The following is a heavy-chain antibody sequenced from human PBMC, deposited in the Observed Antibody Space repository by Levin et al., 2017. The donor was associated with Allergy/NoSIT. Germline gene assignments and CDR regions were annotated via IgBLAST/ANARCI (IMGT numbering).Heavy chain of an antibody. J-gene: IGHJ5*02. CDR2: IGKSGRTI. CDR1: GFTFSDFE. Sequence: GGSLRLSCATSGFTFSDFEMTWVRQAPGKGLEWISYIGKSGRTIYYAASVEGRFTISRDDSRNSLYLQMHTLRADEPAVSYCARKGYCRSSACYADSGFWFDPWGQGTLVTVSS. V-gene: IGHV3-48*03. D-gene: IGHD2-2*01. CDR3: ARKGYCRSSACYADSGFWFDP.